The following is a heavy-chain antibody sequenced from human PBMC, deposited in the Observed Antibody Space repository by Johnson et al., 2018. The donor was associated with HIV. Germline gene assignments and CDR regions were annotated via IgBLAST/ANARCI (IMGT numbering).Heavy chain of an antibody. CDR1: GFTFSTYG. CDR3: AKDRTNWGYDAFDV. J-gene: IGHJ3*01. D-gene: IGHD7-27*01. CDR2: IWYDGREK. V-gene: IGHV3-33*06. Sequence: QVQLVESGGGVVQPGRSLRLSCAASGFTFSTYGMHWVRQAPGKGLEWVALIWYDGREKDYADSVKGRFTISRDNSKNTLYLEMNRLRAEDTAVYFCAKDRTNWGYDAFDVWGQGTTVTVSS.